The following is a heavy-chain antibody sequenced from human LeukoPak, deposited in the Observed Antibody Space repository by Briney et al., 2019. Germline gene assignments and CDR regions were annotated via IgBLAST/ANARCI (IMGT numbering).Heavy chain of an antibody. Sequence: GGSLRLSCAASGFTVSSKYMSWVRQAPGKGLEWVSVIYSGGSTYYADSVKGRFTIYRDNSKSTTYLQMNSLRAEDTAVFYCARGVVRYFDYWGQGALVTVSS. V-gene: IGHV3-53*01. CDR2: IYSGGST. CDR3: ARGVVRYFDY. D-gene: IGHD3-9*01. J-gene: IGHJ4*02. CDR1: GFTVSSKY.